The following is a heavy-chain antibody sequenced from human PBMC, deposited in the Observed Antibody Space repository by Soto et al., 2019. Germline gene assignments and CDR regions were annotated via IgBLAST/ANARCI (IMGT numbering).Heavy chain of an antibody. Sequence: SETLSLTCSVSGVSISTSGYYWSWIRQHPGRGLEWIGYIYYGGLSKYNPSLTSRLTISVDASKNQLSLNLNSVTGADTAVYYCARSDTYFPAFDLWGLGSLVTVSS. D-gene: IGHD1-26*01. CDR2: IYYGGLS. V-gene: IGHV4-31*03. J-gene: IGHJ4*02. CDR1: GVSISTSGYY. CDR3: ARSDTYFPAFDL.